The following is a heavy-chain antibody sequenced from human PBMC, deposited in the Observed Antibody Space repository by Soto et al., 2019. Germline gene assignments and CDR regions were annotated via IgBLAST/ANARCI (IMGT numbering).Heavy chain of an antibody. CDR1: GDSFSNYA. V-gene: IGHV1-69*12. J-gene: IGHJ4*02. D-gene: IGHD3-22*01. Sequence: QVQLVQSGAEVKKPGSSVKVSCKASGDSFSNYAISWVRQAPGQGLEWMGGVIPRFGSTRYAQNFQGSGTITEDATTSSVYMELRSLTSEDTAVYYCARDRHYARAGTYYYESGYWGQGTLVTVAS. CDR2: VIPRFGST. CDR3: ARDRHYARAGTYYYESGY.